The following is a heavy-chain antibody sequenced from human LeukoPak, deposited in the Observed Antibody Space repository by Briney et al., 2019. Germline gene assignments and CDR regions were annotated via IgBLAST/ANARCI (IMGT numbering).Heavy chain of an antibody. J-gene: IGHJ5*02. D-gene: IGHD3-10*01. CDR1: GGSVSSGSYY. CDR2: IHYSGST. Sequence: KPSETLSLTCTVSGGSVSSGSYYWSWIRQPPGKGLEWIGYIHYSGSTNYNPSLKSRVTISVDTSKNQFSLKLSSATAADTAVYYCAREEGVRGVPLFDPWGQGTLVTVSS. V-gene: IGHV4-61*01. CDR3: AREEGVRGVPLFDP.